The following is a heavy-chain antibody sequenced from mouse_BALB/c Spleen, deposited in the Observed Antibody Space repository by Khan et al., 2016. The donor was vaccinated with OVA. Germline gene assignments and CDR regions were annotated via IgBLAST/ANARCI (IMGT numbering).Heavy chain of an antibody. CDR2: ISYSGRT. V-gene: IGHV3-2*02. CDR3: ARSVTLTTVVATDFDY. CDR1: GYSITSDYA. Sequence: EVQLQESGPGLVKPSQSLSLTCTVTGYSITSDYAWNWIRQFPGNKLEWMGYISYSGRTSYNPSLKSRISITRDKSKNQFFLQLNSVTTEDTATYYCARSVTLTTVVATDFDYWGHGTTLTVSS. J-gene: IGHJ2*01. D-gene: IGHD1-1*01.